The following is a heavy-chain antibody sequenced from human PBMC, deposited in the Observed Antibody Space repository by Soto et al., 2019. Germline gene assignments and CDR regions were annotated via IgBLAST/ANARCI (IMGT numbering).Heavy chain of an antibody. Sequence: PGGSLRLSCAASGFTVSSNYMSWVRQAPGKGLEWVSVIYSGGSTYYADSVKGRFTISRDNSKNTLYLQMNSLRAEDTAVYYCARDRRDYYYYGMDVWGQGTTVTGLL. J-gene: IGHJ6*02. V-gene: IGHV3-53*01. CDR3: ARDRRDYYYYGMDV. CDR2: IYSGGST. CDR1: GFTVSSNY.